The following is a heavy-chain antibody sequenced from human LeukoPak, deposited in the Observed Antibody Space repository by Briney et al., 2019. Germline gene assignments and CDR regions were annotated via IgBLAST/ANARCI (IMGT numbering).Heavy chain of an antibody. V-gene: IGHV4-39*01. Sequence: SETLSLTCTVSGGSISSSSYYWGWIRQPPGKGLEWIGSIYYSGSTYYNPSLKSRVTISVDTSKNQFSLKLSSVTAADTAVYYCATDYDFWSGYSDAFDIWGQGTMVTVSS. J-gene: IGHJ3*02. CDR1: GGSISSSSYY. D-gene: IGHD3-3*01. CDR2: IYYSGST. CDR3: ATDYDFWSGYSDAFDI.